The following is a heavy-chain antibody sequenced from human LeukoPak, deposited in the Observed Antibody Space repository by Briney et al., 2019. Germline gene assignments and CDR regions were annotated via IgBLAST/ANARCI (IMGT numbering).Heavy chain of an antibody. CDR1: GFILSNYA. CDR3: AKLEVGASGY. V-gene: IGHV3-30-3*02. D-gene: IGHD1-26*01. CDR2: ISYDGSNK. J-gene: IGHJ4*02. Sequence: GGSLRLSCAASGFILSNYAMHWVRQAPGKGLEWVVAISYDGSNKYYADSVKGRFTISRDSSKNTLYLQMNSLRTDDTAVYYCAKLEVGASGYWGQGTLVTVSS.